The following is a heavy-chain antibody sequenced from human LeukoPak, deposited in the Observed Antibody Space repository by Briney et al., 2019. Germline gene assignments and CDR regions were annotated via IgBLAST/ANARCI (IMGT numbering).Heavy chain of an antibody. J-gene: IGHJ6*03. CDR1: GGTFSSYA. D-gene: IGHD6-13*01. V-gene: IGHV1-69*04. CDR3: ARDPGDQYSSSWPEDYYYMDV. CDR2: IIPILGIA. Sequence: SVNVSCKASGGTFSSYAISWVRQAPGQGLEWMGRIIPILGIANYAQKFQGRVTITADKSTSTAYMELSSLRSEDTAVYYCARDPGDQYSSSWPEDYYYMDVWGKGATVTVSS.